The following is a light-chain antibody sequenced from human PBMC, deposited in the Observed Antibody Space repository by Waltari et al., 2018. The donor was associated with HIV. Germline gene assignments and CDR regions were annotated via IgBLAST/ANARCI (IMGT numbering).Light chain of an antibody. CDR1: QSVLYSSNNKDY. CDR2: WAS. J-gene: IGKJ4*01. CDR3: QQYYSTPVT. V-gene: IGKV4-1*01. Sequence: DIVMTQSPDSLAVSLGERATINCKSSQSVLYSSNNKDYLAWYQQKPAQPPKLLFYWASTRESGVPARFGGSGSGTNFTLTINSLQAEDVAVYYGQQYYSTPVTFGGGTKVEIK.